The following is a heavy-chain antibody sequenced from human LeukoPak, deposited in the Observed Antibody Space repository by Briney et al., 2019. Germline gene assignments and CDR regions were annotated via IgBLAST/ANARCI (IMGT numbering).Heavy chain of an antibody. CDR2: IHYSEST. Sequence: PSETLSLTCTVSGGSISTYYWSWIRQPPGKGVEWIGYIHYSESTIYNTSLKSRVTISVDTSKNQFSLKLTSVTAADTAVYYCARDVYGDPFDYWGQGTPVTVSS. D-gene: IGHD4-17*01. V-gene: IGHV4-59*01. J-gene: IGHJ4*02. CDR3: ARDVYGDPFDY. CDR1: GGSISTYY.